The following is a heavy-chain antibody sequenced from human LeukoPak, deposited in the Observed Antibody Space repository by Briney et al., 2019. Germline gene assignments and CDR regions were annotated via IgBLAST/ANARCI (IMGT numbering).Heavy chain of an antibody. V-gene: IGHV1-18*01. CDR3: AREPPLGGNDY. Sequence: AAVKVSCKASGYTFTSYGISWVRQAPGQGLEWMGWISAYNGNTNYAQKLQGRVTITTDTSTSTAYMELRSLRSDDTAVYYCAREPPLGGNDYWGQGTLVTVSS. CDR1: GYTFTSYG. J-gene: IGHJ4*02. CDR2: ISAYNGNT. D-gene: IGHD4-23*01.